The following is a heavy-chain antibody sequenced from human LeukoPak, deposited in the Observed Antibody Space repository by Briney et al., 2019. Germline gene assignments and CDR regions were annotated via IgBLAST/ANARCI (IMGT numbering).Heavy chain of an antibody. CDR2: IYYSGST. J-gene: IGHJ5*02. D-gene: IGHD2-15*01. V-gene: IGHV4-59*01. CDR1: GGPISSYY. CDR3: ARDREYCSGGSCYSGGAWFDP. Sequence: SETLSLTCTVSGGPISSYYWSWIRQPPGKGLEWIGYIYYSGSTNYNPSLKSRVTISVDTSKNQFSLKLSSVTAADTAVYYCARDREYCSGGSCYSGGAWFDPWGQGTLVTVSS.